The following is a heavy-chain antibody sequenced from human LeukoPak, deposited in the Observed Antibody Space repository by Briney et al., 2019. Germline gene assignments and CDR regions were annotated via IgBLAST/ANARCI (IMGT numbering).Heavy chain of an antibody. CDR3: ARGPLGHCSSTSCYMHY. J-gene: IGHJ4*02. V-gene: IGHV3-48*01. CDR1: GFTFSSYS. D-gene: IGHD2-2*02. Sequence: GGSLRLSCAASGFTFSSYSMNWVRQAPGKGLEWVSYISSSSSTIYYADSVKGRFTISRDNSKNTLYLQMNSLRAEDTAVYYCARGPLGHCSSTSCYMHYWGQGTLVTVSS. CDR2: ISSSSSTI.